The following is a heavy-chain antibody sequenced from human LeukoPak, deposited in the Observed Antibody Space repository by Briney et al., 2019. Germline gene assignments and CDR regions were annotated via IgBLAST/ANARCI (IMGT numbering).Heavy chain of an antibody. D-gene: IGHD3-22*01. CDR3: ARGEFDSWGQRGTPFDY. Sequence: ASVKVSCKASGYTFTGYYIHWVRQAPGQGLEWMGWINPNSGGTNYAQKFQGRVTMTRDTSISTAYMDLSRLRSDDTAVYYCARGEFDSWGQRGTPFDYWGQGTLVTVSS. CDR2: INPNSGGT. CDR1: GYTFTGYY. V-gene: IGHV1-2*02. J-gene: IGHJ4*02.